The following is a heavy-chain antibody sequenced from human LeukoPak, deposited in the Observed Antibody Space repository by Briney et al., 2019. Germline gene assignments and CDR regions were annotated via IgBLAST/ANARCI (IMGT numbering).Heavy chain of an antibody. D-gene: IGHD5-24*01. V-gene: IGHV5-51*01. J-gene: IGHJ4*02. CDR1: GYTFTSYW. Sequence: PGESLKISCKASGYTFTSYWVGWVRQMPGKGLEWMGIIYPVDSDTRYSPSFQGHVTMSADKSISTAYLQWSSLKASDTAIYYCVKRGGDGYNYFDFWGLGTLATVSS. CDR3: VKRGGDGYNYFDF. CDR2: IYPVDSDT.